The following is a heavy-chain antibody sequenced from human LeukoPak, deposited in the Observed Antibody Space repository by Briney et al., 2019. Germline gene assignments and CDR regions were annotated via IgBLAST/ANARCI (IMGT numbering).Heavy chain of an antibody. V-gene: IGHV3-73*01. CDR2: IRTKANNYAT. D-gene: IGHD2-21*02. Sequence: GGSLRLSCAASGFTSSGSTVHWVRQASGKGLDWVGHIRTKANNYATAYAASVKGRFTISRDDSKNTAYLQMNNLKTEDTAVYYCSRHEALPGDYWGQGTLVTVSS. CDR1: GFTSSGST. J-gene: IGHJ4*02. CDR3: SRHEALPGDY.